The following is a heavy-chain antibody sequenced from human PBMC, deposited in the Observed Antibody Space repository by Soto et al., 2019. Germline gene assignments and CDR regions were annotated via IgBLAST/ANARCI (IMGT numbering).Heavy chain of an antibody. CDR2: IYYSGST. D-gene: IGHD3-16*02. CDR1: GGPISSGDFY. Sequence: QVQLQDSGPGLVKPLQTLSLNCTVSGGPISSGDFYWTWTRPPPGKGLGGMGDIYYSGSTYFPPSLKSRVTISVDTSKNQFSLKLTSVTAADTAVYYCARDTIVQGAFDMWGRVTMVTVS. V-gene: IGHV4-30-4*01. J-gene: IGHJ3*02. CDR3: ARDTIVQGAFDM.